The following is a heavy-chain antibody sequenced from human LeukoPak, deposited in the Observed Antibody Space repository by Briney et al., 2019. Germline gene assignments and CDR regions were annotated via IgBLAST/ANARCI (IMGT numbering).Heavy chain of an antibody. V-gene: IGHV4-39*07. CDR2: IYYSGNT. CDR1: GDSISSSSYY. CDR3: ARNMYYYDSSGYYGY. Sequence: SETLSLTCTVSGDSISSSSYYWGWIRQPPGKGLEWIGSIYYSGNTYYNPSLKSRVTISVDTSKNQFSLKLSSVTAADTAVYYCARNMYYYDSSGYYGYWGQGTLVTVSS. D-gene: IGHD3-22*01. J-gene: IGHJ4*02.